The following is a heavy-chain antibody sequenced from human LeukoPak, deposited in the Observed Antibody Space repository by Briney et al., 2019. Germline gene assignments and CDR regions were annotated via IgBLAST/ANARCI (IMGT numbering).Heavy chain of an antibody. Sequence: QPGGSLRLSCAASGFTFSNFWTAWVRQAPGKGLEWVANIKQDGSVQFYGDSVKGRFTISRDNAKNSLYLQMNSLRAEDTAVYYCATTYDSSGCDWGQGTLVTVSS. D-gene: IGHD3-22*01. CDR1: GFTFSNFW. V-gene: IGHV3-7*01. CDR2: IKQDGSVQ. J-gene: IGHJ4*02. CDR3: ATTYDSSGCD.